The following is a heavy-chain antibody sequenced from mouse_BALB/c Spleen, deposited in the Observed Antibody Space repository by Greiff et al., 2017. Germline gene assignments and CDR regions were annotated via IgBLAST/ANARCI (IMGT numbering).Heavy chain of an antibody. CDR2: ISSGGST. Sequence: EVQGVESGGGLVKPGGSLKLSCAASGFTFSSYAMSWVRQTPEKRLEWVASISSGGSTYYPDSVKGRFTISRDNARNILYLQMSSLRSEDTAMYYCARADYDYPLAYWGQGTLVTVSA. CDR3: ARADYDYPLAY. V-gene: IGHV5-6-5*01. CDR1: GFTFSSYA. J-gene: IGHJ3*01. D-gene: IGHD2-4*01.